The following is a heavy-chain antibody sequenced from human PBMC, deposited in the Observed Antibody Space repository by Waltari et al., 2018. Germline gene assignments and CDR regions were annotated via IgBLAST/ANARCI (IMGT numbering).Heavy chain of an antibody. Sequence: QVQLVESGGGVVQPGRFLRLSCAASGLPFSSHGMLWVRQAPGKGLEWVAVIWYDGSNKYYADSVKGRFTISRDNSKNTLYLQMNSLRAEDTAVYYCARGRSSSWYRYYYYGMDVWGQGTTVTVSS. D-gene: IGHD6-13*01. J-gene: IGHJ6*02. V-gene: IGHV3-33*01. CDR2: IWYDGSNK. CDR3: ARGRSSSWYRYYYYGMDV. CDR1: GLPFSSHG.